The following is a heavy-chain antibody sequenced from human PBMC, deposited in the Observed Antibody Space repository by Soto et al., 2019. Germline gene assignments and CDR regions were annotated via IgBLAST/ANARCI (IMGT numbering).Heavy chain of an antibody. V-gene: IGHV1-69*01. J-gene: IGHJ6*02. D-gene: IGHD3-10*01. CDR1: GGTFSSYA. CDR2: IIPIFGTA. CDR3: ARSMVRAGKRTYYYYGMDV. Sequence: QVQLVQSGAEVKKPGSSVKVSCKASGGTFSSYAISWVRQAPGQGLEWMGGIIPIFGTANYAQKFQGRVTITADESTSTAYMELSSLRSEDTAVYYCARSMVRAGKRTYYYYGMDVWGQGTTVTVSS.